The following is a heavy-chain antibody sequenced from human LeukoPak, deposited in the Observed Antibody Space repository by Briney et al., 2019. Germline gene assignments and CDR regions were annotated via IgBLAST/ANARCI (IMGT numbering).Heavy chain of an antibody. V-gene: IGHV3-30*18. CDR2: ISYDGSNK. CDR1: GFTFSNYG. J-gene: IGHJ4*02. Sequence: GRSLRLSCAASGFTFSNYGMHWVRQAPGKGLEWVSFISYDGSNKYYADSMKGRFTISRDNSKNTLYLQMISLRTEDTAVYYCAKDPRRYSRTGGYFDYWGQGTLVTVSS. D-gene: IGHD6-13*01. CDR3: AKDPRRYSRTGGYFDY.